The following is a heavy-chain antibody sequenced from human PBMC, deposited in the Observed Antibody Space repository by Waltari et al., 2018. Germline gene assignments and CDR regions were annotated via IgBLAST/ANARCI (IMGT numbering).Heavy chain of an antibody. D-gene: IGHD6-6*01. V-gene: IGHV4-59*11. CDR1: GGSISSHY. CDR3: ARELAAHNAFDI. CDR2: IYYSGST. Sequence: QVQLQESGPGLVKPSETLSLPCTVSGGSISSHYLSWIRQPPGKGLEWIGYIYYSGSTNYNPSLKSRVTISVDTSKNQFSLKLSSVTAADTAVYYCARELAAHNAFDIWGQGTMVTVSS. J-gene: IGHJ3*02.